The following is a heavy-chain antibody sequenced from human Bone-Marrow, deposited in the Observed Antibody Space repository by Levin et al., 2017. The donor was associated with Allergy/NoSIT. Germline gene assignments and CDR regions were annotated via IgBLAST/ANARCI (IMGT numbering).Heavy chain of an antibody. CDR2: INPNSGGT. CDR1: GYTFTGYY. D-gene: IGHD2-21*01. J-gene: IGHJ3*02. CDR3: ARDLGGDSYAFDI. V-gene: IGHV1-2*02. Sequence: GGSLRLSCKASGYTFTGYYMHWVRQAPGQGLEWMGWINPNSGGTKYAQKFQGRVTMTRDTSISTAYMELSRLRSGDSAVYYCARDLGGDSYAFDIWGQGTMVTVSS.